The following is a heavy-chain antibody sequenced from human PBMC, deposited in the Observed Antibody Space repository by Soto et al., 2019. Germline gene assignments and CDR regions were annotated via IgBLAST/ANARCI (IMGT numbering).Heavy chain of an antibody. CDR3: SRVDPGETSPFDH. J-gene: IGHJ4*02. V-gene: IGHV1-46*03. CDR2: INPFDGSR. CDR1: GYIFTSYY. Sequence: ASVKVSCKASGYIFTSYYLHWVRQAPGQGLEWMGWINPFDGSRMFAQRFQGRVTFTRDTSTSTVYMELSGLRSDDTAVYYCSRVDPGETSPFDHWGQGTLVTVSS. D-gene: IGHD3-10*01.